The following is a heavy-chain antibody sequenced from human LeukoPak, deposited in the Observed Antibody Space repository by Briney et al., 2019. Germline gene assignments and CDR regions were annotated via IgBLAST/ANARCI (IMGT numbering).Heavy chain of an antibody. CDR1: GGSISSGGYY. CDR2: IYYSGST. Sequence: SETLSLTCTVSGGSISSGGYYWSWIHQHPRKGLEWIGYIYYSGSTYYNPSLKSRVTISVDTSKNQFSLKRSSVTAADTAVYYCAVGELSAYYFDYWGQGTLVTVSS. J-gene: IGHJ4*02. D-gene: IGHD3-10*01. CDR3: AVGELSAYYFDY. V-gene: IGHV4-31*03.